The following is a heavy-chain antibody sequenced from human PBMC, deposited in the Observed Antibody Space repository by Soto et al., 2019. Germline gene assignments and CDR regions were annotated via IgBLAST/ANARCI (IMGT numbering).Heavy chain of an antibody. Sequence: GASVKVSCKASGYTFTSYAMNWLRQSPGQGLEWMGWINTNTGNPTYAQGFTGRFVFSLDTSVSTAYLQICSLKAEDTAVYYCARARDCSSTSCSGGFDPWGQGTLVTVSS. V-gene: IGHV7-4-1*01. CDR1: GYTFTSYA. CDR2: INTNTGNP. CDR3: ARARDCSSTSCSGGFDP. D-gene: IGHD2-2*01. J-gene: IGHJ5*02.